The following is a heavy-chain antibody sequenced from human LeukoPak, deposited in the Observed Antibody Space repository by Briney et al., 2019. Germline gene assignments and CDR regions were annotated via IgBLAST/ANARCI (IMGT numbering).Heavy chain of an antibody. CDR1: GFTFSSYS. V-gene: IGHV3-48*01. CDR3: ARAPYTSGWYRGDNDY. D-gene: IGHD6-19*01. J-gene: IGHJ4*02. Sequence: GGSLRLSCAASGFTFSSYSMNWFRQAPGKGLEWVSYISGSSGTRYYADSVKGRFTISRDNAKNSLYLQMNSLRAEDTAVYYCARAPYTSGWYRGDNDYWGQGTLVTVSS. CDR2: ISGSSGTR.